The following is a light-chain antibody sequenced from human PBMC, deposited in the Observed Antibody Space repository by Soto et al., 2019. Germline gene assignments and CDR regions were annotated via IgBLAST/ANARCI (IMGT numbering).Light chain of an antibody. V-gene: IGKV3-20*01. CDR2: ARS. CDR1: QSITSAH. J-gene: IGKJ2*01. CDR3: QLYGRSPQ. Sequence: EIVLTQSPGSLSLSPGERVTLSCRASQSITSAHLAWYQQRPGQAPRLLIYARSRRATGTPDRFSGSGAGTDFTLTISGLEHEDFAVYYCQLYGRSPQFGQGTKLEVK.